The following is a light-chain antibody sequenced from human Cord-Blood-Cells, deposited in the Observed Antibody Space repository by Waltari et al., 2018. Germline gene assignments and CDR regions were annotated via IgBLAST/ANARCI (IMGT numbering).Light chain of an antibody. Sequence: QSALTQPASVSGSPGQSITISCTGTSSDVGGYNYVSWYQQHPGKAPKLMIYEVSNRPSGVSNRFSGSKSGNTASLTISGLHAEDEADYYCSSYTSSSTLFGTGTKVTVL. CDR1: SSDVGGYNY. CDR2: EVS. J-gene: IGLJ1*01. CDR3: SSYTSSSTL. V-gene: IGLV2-14*01.